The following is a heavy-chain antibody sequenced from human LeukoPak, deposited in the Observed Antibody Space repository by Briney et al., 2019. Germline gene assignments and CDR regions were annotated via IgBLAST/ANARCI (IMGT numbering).Heavy chain of an antibody. CDR1: GGSISSYY. J-gene: IGHJ4*02. CDR2: IYYSGST. D-gene: IGHD4-17*01. Sequence: PETLSLTCTVSGGSISSYYWSWIRQPPGKGLEWIGYIYYSGSTNYNPSLESRVTISVDTSKNQFSLKLSSVTAADTAVYYCAREKSSTDYFDYWGQGTLVTVSS. CDR3: AREKSSTDYFDY. V-gene: IGHV4-59*01.